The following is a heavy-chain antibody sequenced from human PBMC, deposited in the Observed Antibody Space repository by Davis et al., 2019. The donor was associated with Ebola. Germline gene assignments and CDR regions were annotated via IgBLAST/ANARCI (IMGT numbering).Heavy chain of an antibody. CDR1: GFTFSSYS. CDR3: AKVPYYDFWSVFRGYYYYYYMDV. V-gene: IGHV3-21*04. J-gene: IGHJ6*03. CDR2: ISSSSSYI. D-gene: IGHD3-3*01. Sequence: PGGSLRLSCAASGFTFSSYSMNWVRQAPGKGLEWVSSISSSSSYIYYADSVKGRFTISRDNAKNSLYLQMNSLRAEDTAVYYCAKVPYYDFWSVFRGYYYYYYMDVWGKGTTVTVSS.